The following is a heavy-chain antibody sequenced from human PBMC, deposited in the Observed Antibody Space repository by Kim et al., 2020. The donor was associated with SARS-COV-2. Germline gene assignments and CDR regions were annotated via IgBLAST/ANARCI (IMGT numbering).Heavy chain of an antibody. D-gene: IGHD2-15*01. Sequence: GGSLRLSCAASGFTFSSYAMSWVRQAPGKGLEWVSAISGSGGSTYYADSVKGRFTISRDNSKNTLYLQMNSLRAEDTAVYYCAKVRVGPVVPGTVVIPPYFDYWGQGTLVTVSS. J-gene: IGHJ4*02. CDR3: AKVRVGPVVPGTVVIPPYFDY. CDR2: ISGSGGST. V-gene: IGHV3-23*01. CDR1: GFTFSSYA.